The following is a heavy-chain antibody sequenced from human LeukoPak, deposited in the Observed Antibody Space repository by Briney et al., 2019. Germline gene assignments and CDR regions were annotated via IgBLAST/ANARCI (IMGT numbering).Heavy chain of an antibody. CDR3: ARDDSSWYHITLGTY. V-gene: IGHV1-18*01. CDR2: ISAYNGNT. D-gene: IGHD6-13*01. Sequence: ASVKVSCKASGYTFTSYGISWVRQAPGQGLEWMGWISAYNGNTNYAQKLQGRVTMTTDTSTSTAYMELRSLRSDDTAVYYCARDDSSWYHITLGTYSGQGTLVTVSS. CDR1: GYTFTSYG. J-gene: IGHJ4*02.